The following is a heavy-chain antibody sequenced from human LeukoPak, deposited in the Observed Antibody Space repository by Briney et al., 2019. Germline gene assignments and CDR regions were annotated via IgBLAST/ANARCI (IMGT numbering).Heavy chain of an antibody. CDR2: IDHSGST. Sequence: PSETLSLTCTVSGYSISSGYYWGWIRQPPGKGLEWTGSIDHSGSTYYNPSLKSRITISVDTSKNQFSLKLSSVTAADTAVYYCARRRLITMIVVVITGGWFDPWGQGTLVTVSS. J-gene: IGHJ5*02. D-gene: IGHD3-22*01. CDR3: ARRRLITMIVVVITGGWFDP. CDR1: GYSISSGYY. V-gene: IGHV4-38-2*02.